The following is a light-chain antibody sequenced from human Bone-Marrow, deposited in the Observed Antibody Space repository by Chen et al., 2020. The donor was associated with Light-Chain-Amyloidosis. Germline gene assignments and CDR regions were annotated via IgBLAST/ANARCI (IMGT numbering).Light chain of an antibody. CDR1: SSDVGGYNY. V-gene: IGLV2-14*03. J-gene: IGLJ2*01. CDR3: SSYTSSSTLVV. Sequence: QSALPQPPSVSGSPRPSITIPRPLTSSDVGGYNYVSWYQQHPGKAPKLMIYDVSNRPSGVSNRFSGSKSGNTASLTISGLQAEDEADYYCSSYTSSSTLVVFGGGTKLTVL. CDR2: DVS.